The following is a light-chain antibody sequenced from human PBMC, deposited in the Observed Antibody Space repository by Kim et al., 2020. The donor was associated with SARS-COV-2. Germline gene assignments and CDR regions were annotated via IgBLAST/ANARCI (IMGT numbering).Light chain of an antibody. CDR3: YSRDSSGHHHVV. CDR2: GKN. V-gene: IGLV3-19*01. Sequence: SSELTQDPAVSVALGQTVRITCQGDSLSSYSECWYQQPPGPAPVLVIYGKNNPPSRLPERFACSSSGTTSSSTITGAPAEDEADYYYYSRDSSGHHHVVF. CDR1: SLSSYS. J-gene: IGLJ2*01.